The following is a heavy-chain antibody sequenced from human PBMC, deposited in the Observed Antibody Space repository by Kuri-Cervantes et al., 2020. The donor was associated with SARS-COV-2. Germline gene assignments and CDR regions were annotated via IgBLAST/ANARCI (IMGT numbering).Heavy chain of an antibody. J-gene: IGHJ4*02. Sequence: SETLSLTCTVSGGSISSYYWSWIRQPPGKGLEWMGSIYHSGSTYYNPSLKSRVTISVDTSKNQFSLKLSSVTAADTAVYYCARVARLGSYYFDYWGQGTLVTVSS. CDR3: ARVARLGSYYFDY. CDR2: IYHSGST. D-gene: IGHD6-25*01. V-gene: IGHV4-59*08. CDR1: GGSISSYY.